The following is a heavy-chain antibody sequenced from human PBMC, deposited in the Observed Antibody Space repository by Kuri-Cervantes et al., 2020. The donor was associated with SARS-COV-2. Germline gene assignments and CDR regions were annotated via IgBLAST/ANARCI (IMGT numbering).Heavy chain of an antibody. CDR1: GYTFTAYY. CDR2: IHPNDGAT. V-gene: IGHV1-2*06. J-gene: IGHJ4*02. D-gene: IGHD3-22*01. CDR3: ARSYFYDSSGYVMDY. Sequence: ASVKVSCKTSGYTFTAYYVHWVRQAPGQGLEWMGRIHPNDGATNSAQKFQGRVTMTRDTSISTAYMELSGLRSDDTAVYYCARSYFYDSSGYVMDYWVQGTLVTVSS.